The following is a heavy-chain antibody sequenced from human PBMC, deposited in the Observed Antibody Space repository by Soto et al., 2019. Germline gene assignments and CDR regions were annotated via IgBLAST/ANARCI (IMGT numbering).Heavy chain of an antibody. D-gene: IGHD1-26*01. J-gene: IGHJ5*02. CDR1: GGSISSSNHY. Sequence: QLQLQESGPGLVKPSETLSLTCTVSGGSISSSNHYWGWIRQPPGKGLEWIGSIYYSGSTYYNPSLKSRVTISVDTSKNQFSLKLSSVTAAVTAVYYCATQEVGGSYVYTFDPWGQGTLVTVSS. CDR3: ATQEVGGSYVYTFDP. CDR2: IYYSGST. V-gene: IGHV4-39*01.